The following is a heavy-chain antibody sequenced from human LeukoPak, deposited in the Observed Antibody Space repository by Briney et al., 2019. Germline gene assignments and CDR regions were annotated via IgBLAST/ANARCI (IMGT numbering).Heavy chain of an antibody. CDR3: AKGVGTTTIFDY. D-gene: IGHD1-26*01. J-gene: IGHJ4*02. Sequence: PSGTLSLTCAVSGGSINSSNWWSWVRQPPGEGLEWIGEIYHSGSTNYNPSLKSRVTMSVDKSKNQFSLKLSSVTAADTAVYYCAKGVGTTTIFDYWGQGTLVTVSS. CDR1: GGSINSSNW. V-gene: IGHV4-4*02. CDR2: IYHSGST.